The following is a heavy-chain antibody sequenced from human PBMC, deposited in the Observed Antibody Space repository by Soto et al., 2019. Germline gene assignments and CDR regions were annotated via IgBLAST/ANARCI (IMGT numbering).Heavy chain of an antibody. V-gene: IGHV1-18*01. D-gene: IGHD6-6*01. CDR3: AATTSIASGLRD. CDR2: SSALNGFT. CDR1: GFTFTNYG. J-gene: IGHJ4*02. Sequence: QLKLVQSGSEVKKPGASVKVSCKTYGFTFTNYGFTWVRQAPGKGIEWMGWSSALNGFTNYAKDFQGRVTLTTDSSTNTAYMELRGLRSDDTAFYYCAATTSIASGLRDWGQGTLVSVTS.